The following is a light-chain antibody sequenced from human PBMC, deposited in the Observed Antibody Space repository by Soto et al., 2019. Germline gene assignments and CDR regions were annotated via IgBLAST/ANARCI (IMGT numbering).Light chain of an antibody. J-gene: IGKJ4*01. V-gene: IGKV4-1*01. Sequence: DIVMTQSPDSLSVSLVERATINCKSSQSVLSSANHQNHLAWYQQKPGQPPRLLIYWASTRESGVPDRFSGGGSGTDFTLTISSLQAEDVAVYYCQQYYTTPLTFGGGTKADIK. CDR2: WAS. CDR1: QSVLSSANHQNH. CDR3: QQYYTTPLT.